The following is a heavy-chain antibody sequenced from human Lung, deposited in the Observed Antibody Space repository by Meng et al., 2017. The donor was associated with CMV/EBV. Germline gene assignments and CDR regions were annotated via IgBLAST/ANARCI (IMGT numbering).Heavy chain of an antibody. J-gene: IGHJ4*02. CDR2: INHSGST. V-gene: IGHV4-34*01. CDR3: ARGRYDFWSGYYRGYFDY. CDR1: GGSFSGYY. Sequence: SXTLSLXCAVYGGSFSGYYWSWIRQPSGKGLEWIGEINHSGSTNYNPSLKSRVTISVDTSKNQFSLKLSSVTAADTAVYYCARGRYDFWSGYYRGYFDYWGQGTLVTVSS. D-gene: IGHD3-3*01.